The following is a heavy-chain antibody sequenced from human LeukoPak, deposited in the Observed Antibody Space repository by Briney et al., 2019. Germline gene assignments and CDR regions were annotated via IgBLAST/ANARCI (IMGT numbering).Heavy chain of an antibody. CDR2: IYYSGST. J-gene: IGHJ5*02. V-gene: IGHV4-39*07. CDR1: GGSISSSSHY. D-gene: IGHD4-23*01. CDR3: ARLVMRKTLAGNWFDP. Sequence: TSSETLSLTCTVSGGSISSSSHYWGWIRQPPGKGLEWIGSIYYSGSTYYNPSLKSRVTISVDTSKNQLSLKLSSVTAADTAVYYCARLVMRKTLAGNWFDPWGQGTLVTVSS.